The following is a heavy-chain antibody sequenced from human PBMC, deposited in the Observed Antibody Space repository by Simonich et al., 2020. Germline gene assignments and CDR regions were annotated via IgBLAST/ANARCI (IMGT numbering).Heavy chain of an antibody. Sequence: QVKLVQSGAEGKKPGASVKVSCKASGYTFTGYYMHWGRQAPGQGLEWMGWINPTSGGTNYAQKFQGRVTMTRDTSISTAYMELSRLRSDDTAVYYCARGALTGDYYYMDVWGKGTTVTVSS. J-gene: IGHJ6*03. V-gene: IGHV1-2*02. CDR2: INPTSGGT. CDR3: ARGALTGDYYYMDV. D-gene: IGHD7-27*01. CDR1: GYTFTGYY.